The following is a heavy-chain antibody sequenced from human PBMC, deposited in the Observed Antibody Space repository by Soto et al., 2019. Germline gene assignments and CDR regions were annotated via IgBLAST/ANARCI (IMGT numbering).Heavy chain of an antibody. CDR1: GGSISSSSYY. V-gene: IGHV4-39*01. CDR3: ARGYCSGGSCYRY. D-gene: IGHD2-15*01. CDR2: IYYSGST. J-gene: IGHJ4*02. Sequence: KASETLSLTCTVSGGSISSSSYYWGWIRQPPGKGQEWIGSIYYSGSTYYNPSLKSRVTISVDTSKNQFSLKLSSVTAADTAVYYCARGYCSGGSCYRYWGQGSQVTVSS.